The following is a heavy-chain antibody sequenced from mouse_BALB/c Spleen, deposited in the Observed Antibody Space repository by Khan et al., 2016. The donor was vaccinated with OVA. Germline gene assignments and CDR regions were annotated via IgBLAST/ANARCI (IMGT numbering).Heavy chain of an antibody. J-gene: IGHJ4*01. CDR2: IWSDGIT. Sequence: QVQLKESGPDLVAPSQSLSITCTVSGFSLTTYGVHWVRQPPGKGLEWLVVIWSDGITTYNSALKSRLSISKDNSKSQVFLKMNSLQTDDTAMYXCARGGFYAMDYWGQGTSVTVSS. CDR3: ARGGFYAMDY. V-gene: IGHV2-6*02. CDR1: GFSLTTYG.